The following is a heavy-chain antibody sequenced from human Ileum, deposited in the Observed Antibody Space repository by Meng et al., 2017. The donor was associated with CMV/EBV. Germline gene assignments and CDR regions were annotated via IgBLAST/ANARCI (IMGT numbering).Heavy chain of an antibody. CDR1: GFTFNNDW. CDR3: TTGVVCGGGICSFDI. J-gene: IGHJ3*02. D-gene: IGHD2-21*01. V-gene: IGHV3-15*01. CDR2: IKSKTVGGTT. Sequence: GGTLRLSCAAYGFTFNNDWRSWVRQAPGKGLEWVGRIKSKTVGGTTDYPAPVKGRFTVTRDDSQSTVFLLMNSLKTEDTAVYYCTTGVVCGGGICSFDIWGKGTMVTVSS.